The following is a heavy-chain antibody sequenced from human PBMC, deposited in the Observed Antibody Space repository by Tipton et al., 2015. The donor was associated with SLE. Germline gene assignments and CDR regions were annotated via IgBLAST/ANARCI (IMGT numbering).Heavy chain of an antibody. CDR3: ARGYPMDH. D-gene: IGHD6-13*01. J-gene: IGHJ4*02. V-gene: IGHV4-4*07. CDR1: GGSISSYS. Sequence: TLSLTCSVSGGSISSYSWSWIRQPAGKGVEWIGRIYTSGTTDYSSSLKGRITISVDMSKNQFYLRLSSVTAADAAVYYCARGYPMDHWGQGTLVTASS. CDR2: IYTSGTT.